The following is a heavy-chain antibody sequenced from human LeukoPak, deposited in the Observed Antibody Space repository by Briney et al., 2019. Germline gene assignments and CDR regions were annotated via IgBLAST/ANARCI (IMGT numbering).Heavy chain of an antibody. CDR1: GYTFTGYD. V-gene: IGHV1-8*01. Sequence: ASVKVSCKASGYTFTGYDINWVRQANGQGLEWMGWMNPNTGDTGYAQKFQGRLTMTRNPSIDTAYMELSGLRSEDTAVYYCTRGSLSGSSRDYWGQGTLVTVSS. CDR2: MNPNTGDT. J-gene: IGHJ4*02. CDR3: TRGSLSGSSRDY. D-gene: IGHD1-26*01.